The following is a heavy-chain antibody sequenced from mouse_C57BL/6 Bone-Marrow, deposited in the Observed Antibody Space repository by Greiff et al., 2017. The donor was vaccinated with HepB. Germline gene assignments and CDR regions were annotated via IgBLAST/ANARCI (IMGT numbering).Heavy chain of an antibody. Sequence: LQESGPGLVQPSQSLSITCTVSGFSLTSYGVHWVRPSPGKGLEWLGVIWSGGSTDYNAAFISRLSISKDHSKSQVFFKMNSLQADDTAIYYCARKYRRTTVVGYPCYWGQGTLVTVSA. D-gene: IGHD1-1*01. CDR3: ARKYRRTTVVGYPCY. CDR1: GFSLTSYG. V-gene: IGHV2-2*01. J-gene: IGHJ3*01. CDR2: IWSGGST.